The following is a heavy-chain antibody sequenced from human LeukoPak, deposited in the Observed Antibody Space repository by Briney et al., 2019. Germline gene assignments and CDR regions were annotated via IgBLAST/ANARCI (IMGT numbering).Heavy chain of an antibody. Sequence: GGSLRLSCAASGFTFSSYSMNWVRQAPGKGLEWVSSISSSSSYIYYADSVKGRFTISRDNAKNSLYLQMNSLRAEDTAVYYCARDLGYSSGYPDIDYGGQGTLVTVSS. CDR2: ISSSSSYI. J-gene: IGHJ4*02. D-gene: IGHD3-22*01. CDR1: GFTFSSYS. V-gene: IGHV3-21*01. CDR3: ARDLGYSSGYPDIDY.